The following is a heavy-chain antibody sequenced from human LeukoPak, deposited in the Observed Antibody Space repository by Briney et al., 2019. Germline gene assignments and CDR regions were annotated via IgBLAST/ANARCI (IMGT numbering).Heavy chain of an antibody. V-gene: IGHV4-38-2*01. D-gene: IGHD6-6*01. CDR1: GYSISSGYY. CDR2: IYHSGST. Sequence: SETLSLTXAVSGYSISSGYYWGWIRQPPGKGLEWIGSIYHSGSTYYNPSLKSRVTISVDTSKNQFSLKLSSVTAADTAVYYCARRSPSYAFDIWGQGTMVTVSS. CDR3: ARRSPSYAFDI. J-gene: IGHJ3*02.